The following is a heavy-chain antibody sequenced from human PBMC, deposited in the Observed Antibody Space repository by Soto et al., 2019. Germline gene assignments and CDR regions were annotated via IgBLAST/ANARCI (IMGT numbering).Heavy chain of an antibody. CDR1: GWTCSSYG. CDR3: PRTRRATGPYDAFDI. CDR2: IWYDGRNK. J-gene: IGHJ3*02. Sequence: GLSLRLSCAAAGWTCSSYGVHWVRQAPDKGLEWVAVIWYDGRNKYYADSVKGRFTISRDNSKNTRYLHMNSLRAEDTAVYYCPRTRRATGPYDAFDICGQRTMGTVSS. V-gene: IGHV3-33*01.